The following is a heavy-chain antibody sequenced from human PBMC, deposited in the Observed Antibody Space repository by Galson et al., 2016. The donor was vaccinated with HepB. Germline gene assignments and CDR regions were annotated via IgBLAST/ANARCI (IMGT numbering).Heavy chain of an antibody. CDR3: ARDGHCSGGNCIYWYFDL. Sequence: TLSLTCTVSGGSISSGNYFWSWIRQPAGKGLEWIGRVYTSGSTNYNPYLKSRVTISIDTSKNQISLKLSSGTAADTAVYYCARDGHCSGGNCIYWYFDLWGRGTLVTVSS. V-gene: IGHV4-61*02. CDR1: GGSISSGNYF. CDR2: VYTSGST. J-gene: IGHJ2*01. D-gene: IGHD2-15*01.